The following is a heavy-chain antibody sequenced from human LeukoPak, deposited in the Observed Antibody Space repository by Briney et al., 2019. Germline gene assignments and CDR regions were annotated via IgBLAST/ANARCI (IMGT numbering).Heavy chain of an antibody. CDR2: IIPIFGTA. Sequence: ASVKVSCKASGGTFSSYAISWVRQAPGQGLEWMGRIIPIFGTANYAQKFQGRVTITTDESTSTAYMELSSLRSEDTAVYYCARDKGSGSSGCFFFDYWGQGTLVTVSS. D-gene: IGHD3-22*01. CDR1: GGTFSSYA. V-gene: IGHV1-69*05. J-gene: IGHJ4*02. CDR3: ARDKGSGSSGCFFFDY.